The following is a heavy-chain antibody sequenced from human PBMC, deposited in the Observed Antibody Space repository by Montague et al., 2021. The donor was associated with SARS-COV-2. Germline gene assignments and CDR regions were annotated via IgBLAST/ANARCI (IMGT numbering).Heavy chain of an antibody. Sequence: SLRLSCAASGFPFSGYRMSWFRQAPGKGPEWVAEIEENGGEKNYVDSVKGRFTISRDNAKNSLYLHMNSLRGEDTALYFCARANPRGASWAYWGQGTLVTVSS. CDR3: ARANPRGASWAY. CDR2: IEENGGEK. CDR1: GFPFSGYR. V-gene: IGHV3-7*01. D-gene: IGHD1-14*01. J-gene: IGHJ4*02.